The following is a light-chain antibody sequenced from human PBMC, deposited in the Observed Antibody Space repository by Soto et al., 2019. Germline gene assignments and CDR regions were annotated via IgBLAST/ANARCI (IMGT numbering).Light chain of an antibody. CDR2: KAS. J-gene: IGKJ2*01. Sequence: DIQMTQSPSTPSASVGDRVTITCRASQNINIWLAWYQQKPGKAPNLLIYKASSLKSGVPSRFSGSGSGTEFTLTISSLQPDDFATYYCQQYHTYPYTFGQGTKLEIK. CDR3: QQYHTYPYT. CDR1: QNINIW. V-gene: IGKV1-5*03.